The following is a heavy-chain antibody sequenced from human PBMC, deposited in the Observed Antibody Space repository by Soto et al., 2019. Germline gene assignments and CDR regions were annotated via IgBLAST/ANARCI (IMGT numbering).Heavy chain of an antibody. CDR2: IYSGGST. CDR3: ASMGSWVDYGDYGGNTERLYYYYYYMDV. V-gene: IGHV3-66*01. Sequence: PGGSLRLSCAASGFTVSSNYMSWVRQAPGKGLEWVSVIYSGGSTYYADSVKGRFTISRDNSKNTLYLQMNSLRAEDTAVYYCASMGSWVDYGDYGGNTERLYYYYYYMDVWGKGTTVTVSS. CDR1: GFTVSSNY. J-gene: IGHJ6*03. D-gene: IGHD4-17*01.